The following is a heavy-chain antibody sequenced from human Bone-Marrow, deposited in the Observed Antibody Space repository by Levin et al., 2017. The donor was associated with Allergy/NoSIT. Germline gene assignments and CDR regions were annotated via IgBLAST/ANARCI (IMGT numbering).Heavy chain of an antibody. V-gene: IGHV3-23*01. J-gene: IGHJ3*01. CDR1: GFTFSNYA. Sequence: GGSLRLSCKTSGFTFSNYAMSWVRQAPGKGLEWVSTISGSGIGTYYADSMRGRSTISRDKSKNTLFLQVDSLTVENTAVYYCAKDVVPNSVGVGNALEVWGKGTVVTVSS. CDR3: AKDVVPNSVGVGNALEV. CDR2: ISGSGIGT. D-gene: IGHD2-21*01.